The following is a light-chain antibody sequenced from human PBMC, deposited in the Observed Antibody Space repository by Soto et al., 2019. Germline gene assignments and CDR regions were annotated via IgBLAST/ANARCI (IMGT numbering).Light chain of an antibody. Sequence: EIVLTQSPGTLSLSPGERATLSFRASQSVSSNYLAWYQQKPGQAPRLLIYGASSRATGIPDRFSGSGSGTDFTLTISSLEPEDFAVYYCQQYGRTPPWTFGQGTKVDIK. J-gene: IGKJ1*01. CDR1: QSVSSNY. CDR2: GAS. V-gene: IGKV3-20*01. CDR3: QQYGRTPPWT.